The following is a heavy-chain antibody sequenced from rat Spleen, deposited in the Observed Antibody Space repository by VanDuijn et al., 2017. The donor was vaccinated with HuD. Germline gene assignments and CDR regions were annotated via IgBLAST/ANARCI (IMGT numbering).Heavy chain of an antibody. CDR2: ISYDGRST. CDR3: VSHGARISRFAY. V-gene: IGHV5-7*01. CDR1: GFTFSDHN. Sequence: EVQLVESGGGLVQPGRSLKVFCAALGFTFSDHNIAWVRQAPKKGLEWVATISYDGRSTYYRDSVKGRFTISRDNAKSSLYLQMDSLRSEDTATYYCVSHGARISRFAYWGQGTLVTVSS. J-gene: IGHJ3*01. D-gene: IGHD2-7*01.